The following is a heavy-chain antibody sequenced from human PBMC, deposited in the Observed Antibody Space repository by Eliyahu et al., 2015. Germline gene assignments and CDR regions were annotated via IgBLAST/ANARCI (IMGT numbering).Heavy chain of an antibody. Sequence: QLQLQESGPGLVKPAETLSLSCTVSGASISSSSYFWGWIRQPPGKGLEWIGSIYYSGSTFYYPTLKSRVTISVDTSNNQFSLKVSSVTAADTAVYYCARQVREGFCSGGSCAFDYWGQGTLVTVSS. CDR3: ARQVREGFCSGGSCAFDY. V-gene: IGHV4-39*01. J-gene: IGHJ4*02. CDR2: IYYSGST. CDR1: GASISSSSYF. D-gene: IGHD2-15*01.